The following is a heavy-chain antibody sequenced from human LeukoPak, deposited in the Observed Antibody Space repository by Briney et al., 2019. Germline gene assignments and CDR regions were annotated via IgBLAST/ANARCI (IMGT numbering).Heavy chain of an antibody. D-gene: IGHD1-1*01. CDR1: GPSISSYY. CDR2: IYTSGST. Sequence: SATQSLTCPVAGPSISSYYWSWVRQPAGKGLEWIGRIYTSGSTNYNPSLKSRVTMSVDTSKNQFSLKLSSGTAADTAVYYCARDFGTTGAFDIWGQGTMVTVSS. CDR3: ARDFGTTGAFDI. J-gene: IGHJ3*02. V-gene: IGHV4-4*07.